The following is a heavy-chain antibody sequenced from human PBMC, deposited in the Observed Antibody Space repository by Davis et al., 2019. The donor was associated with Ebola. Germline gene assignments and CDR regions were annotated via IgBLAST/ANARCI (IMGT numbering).Heavy chain of an antibody. Sequence: ASVKVSCKASGYTFTSYGINWVRQASGQGLEWMGWMNAYSGNTGYVEKFTGRVTMTRNPSISTAYMELRSLRSDDTAVYYCARGSIAAAGSADYWGQGTLVTVSS. D-gene: IGHD6-13*01. CDR3: ARGSIAAAGSADY. V-gene: IGHV1-8*02. J-gene: IGHJ4*02. CDR2: MNAYSGNT. CDR1: GYTFTSYG.